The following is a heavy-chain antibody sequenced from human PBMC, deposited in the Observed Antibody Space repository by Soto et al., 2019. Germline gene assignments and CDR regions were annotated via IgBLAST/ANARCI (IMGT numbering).Heavy chain of an antibody. CDR3: GSVRPSGYVLS. V-gene: IGHV4-30-2*02. J-gene: IGHJ5*02. Sequence: KPSETLSLTCAVSGGSISSGGYSWSWIRQPPGKGLEWIGYIYHSGSTYYNPSLKSRVTISVDRSKNQFSLRLASVTAADTAFYYCGSVRPSGYVLSWGQGTLVTVSS. D-gene: IGHD6-25*01. CDR1: GGSISSGGYS. CDR2: IYHSGST.